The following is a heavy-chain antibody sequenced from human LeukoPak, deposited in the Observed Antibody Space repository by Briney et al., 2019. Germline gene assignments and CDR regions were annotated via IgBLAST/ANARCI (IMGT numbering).Heavy chain of an antibody. CDR2: IKQDGSEK. CDR1: GFSFTYSW. CDR3: ARDRSTVTGHCTGDNCYAELG. Sequence: GGSLRLSCAASGFSFTYSWMAWVRQTPEKGLEWVANIKQDGSEKYYLDSVKGRFTISRDNAKNSLYLQMNSLRVEDTAVYYCARDRSTVTGHCTGDNCYAELGRGQGTQVIVSS. V-gene: IGHV3-7*01. D-gene: IGHD2-15*01. J-gene: IGHJ4*02.